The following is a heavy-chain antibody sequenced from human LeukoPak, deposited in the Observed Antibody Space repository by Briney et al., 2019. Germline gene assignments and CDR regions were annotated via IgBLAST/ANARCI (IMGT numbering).Heavy chain of an antibody. J-gene: IGHJ4*02. Sequence: SETLSLTCSVSGGSINTYYWSCIRQPAGKGLEWIGRIHSSGSAHYNPSLKSRVTMSLDTSKNQFSLKLTSVTAADTAVYYCARDNDFFDYWGQGTLVTVSS. CDR3: ARDNDFFDY. V-gene: IGHV4-4*07. CDR2: IHSSGSA. CDR1: GGSINTYY.